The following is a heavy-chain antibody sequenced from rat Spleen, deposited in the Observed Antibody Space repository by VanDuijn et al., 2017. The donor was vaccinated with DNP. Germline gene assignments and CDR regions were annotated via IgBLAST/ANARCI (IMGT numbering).Heavy chain of an antibody. D-gene: IGHD1-5*01. V-gene: IGHV2-30*01. CDR2: IWSGGST. J-gene: IGHJ2*01. CDR3: ARDAGYNSYFDY. Sequence: QVQLKESGPGLVQPSQTLSLTCTVSGFSLTSYNVHWVRQPTGKGLEWMGVIWSGGSTDYNSALKSRLSISRDTSKNQVFLKMNSLQSEDTTTYYCARDAGYNSYFDYWGQGVMVTVSS. CDR1: GFSLTSYN.